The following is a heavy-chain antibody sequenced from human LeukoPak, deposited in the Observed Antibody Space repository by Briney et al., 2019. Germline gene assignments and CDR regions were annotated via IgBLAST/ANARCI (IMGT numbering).Heavy chain of an antibody. CDR3: ARCEGFYDYFPGKPTYYFYMDV. D-gene: IGHD2/OR15-2a*01. J-gene: IGHJ6*03. CDR1: GVTFSTYW. V-gene: IGHV3-7*01. CDR2: IKEDGSGT. Sequence: PGGSLRLSCAASGVTFSTYWRCWVRQAPGKGLEWVANIKEDGSGTNYVESVKGRFFISRDNAKNSQHLQMNSLRVEDTAVYYCARCEGFYDYFPGKPTYYFYMDVWGKGTTVTVSS.